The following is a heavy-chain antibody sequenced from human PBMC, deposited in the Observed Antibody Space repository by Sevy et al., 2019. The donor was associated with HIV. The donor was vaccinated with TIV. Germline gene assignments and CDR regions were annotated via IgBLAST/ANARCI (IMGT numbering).Heavy chain of an antibody. Sequence: ASVKVSCKPSGYTFTTYGISWVRQAPGQGLEWMGWISTYNGNTNYAQKFQGRVTMTRDTSTRTAYMELRSLRSEDTAVYYCARWWGTSYYYYYALDVWGQGTTVTVSS. CDR1: GYTFTTYG. CDR2: ISTYNGNT. J-gene: IGHJ6*02. CDR3: ARWWGTSYYYYYALDV. D-gene: IGHD2-8*02. V-gene: IGHV1-18*01.